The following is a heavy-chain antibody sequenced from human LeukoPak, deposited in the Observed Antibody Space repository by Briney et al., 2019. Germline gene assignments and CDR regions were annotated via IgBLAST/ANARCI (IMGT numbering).Heavy chain of an antibody. CDR3: ARCREWELQNYYYGMDV. J-gene: IGHJ6*02. Sequence: ASVKVSCKASGGTFSSYAISWVRQAPGQGLEWMGGIIPIFGTANYAQKFQGRVTITADESTSTAYMELSSLRSEDTAVYYCARCREWELQNYYYGMDVWGQGTTVTVS. CDR1: GGTFSSYA. CDR2: IIPIFGTA. V-gene: IGHV1-69*13. D-gene: IGHD1-26*01.